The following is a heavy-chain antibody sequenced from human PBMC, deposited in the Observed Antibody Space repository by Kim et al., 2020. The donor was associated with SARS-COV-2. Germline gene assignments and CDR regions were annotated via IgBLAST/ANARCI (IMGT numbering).Heavy chain of an antibody. V-gene: IGHV3-74*01. J-gene: IGHJ4*02. CDR1: GFTFNSYW. CDR3: VRGMATFPFIYFDY. Sequence: GGSLRLSCAASGFTFNSYWMHWVRQAPGKGLEWVSRIDTDGRNTGYAVSVKGRFTISRHNGENGLYLQMDSLRAEDTAVYYCVRGMATFPFIYFDYWGQG. CDR2: IDTDGRNT. D-gene: IGHD5-12*01.